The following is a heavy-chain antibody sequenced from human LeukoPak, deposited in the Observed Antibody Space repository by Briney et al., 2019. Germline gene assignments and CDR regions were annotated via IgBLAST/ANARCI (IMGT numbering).Heavy chain of an antibody. Sequence: GGSLRLPCAASGFTFSSYWMHWVRQGPEKGLVWVSRINSDGSSISYADSVKGRFTISRDNAKNTLYLQMNSLRAEDTAVYYCVSLGFWTAQDYWGQGTLVTVSS. CDR2: INSDGSSI. CDR3: VSLGFWTAQDY. D-gene: IGHD3/OR15-3a*01. J-gene: IGHJ4*02. V-gene: IGHV3-74*01. CDR1: GFTFSSYW.